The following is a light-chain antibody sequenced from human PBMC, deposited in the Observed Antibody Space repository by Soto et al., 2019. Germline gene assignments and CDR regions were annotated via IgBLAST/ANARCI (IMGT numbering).Light chain of an antibody. Sequence: DIQMTQSPSSLSASVGDRVSITCRASQSISMFLNWYQQKPGKAPKLLIYAASSLQSGVPSRFSGSGSGTDFTLTISSLQPEDFAAYYCQQGFSSPLTFGGGTKVEIK. CDR3: QQGFSSPLT. CDR2: AAS. V-gene: IGKV1-39*01. J-gene: IGKJ4*01. CDR1: QSISMF.